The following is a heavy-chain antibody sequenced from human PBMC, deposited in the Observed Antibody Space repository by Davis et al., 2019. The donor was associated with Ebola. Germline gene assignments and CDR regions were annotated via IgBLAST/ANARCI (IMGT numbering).Heavy chain of an antibody. V-gene: IGHV3-72*01. CDR2: TRNKANSYTT. D-gene: IGHD4-11*01. CDR1: GFTFSSYS. J-gene: IGHJ6*02. Sequence: GESLKISCAASGFTFSSYSMDWVRQAPGKGLEWVGRTRNKANSYTTEYAASVKGRFTISRDDSKNSLYLQMNSLKTEDTAVYYCARVGTTPYYYYGMDVWGQGTTVTVSS. CDR3: ARVGTTPYYYYGMDV.